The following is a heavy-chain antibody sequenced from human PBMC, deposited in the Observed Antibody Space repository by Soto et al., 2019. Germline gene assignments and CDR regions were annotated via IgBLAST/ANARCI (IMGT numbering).Heavy chain of an antibody. J-gene: IGHJ6*02. Sequence: AETLSLTCTVSGGSISSYYWGWVRQAPGKGLEWIGYIYYSGRTNYNPSRKSRVTISVDTSKNQSSLKLSSVTAADTAVYYCARDPSAYGSKDYYYYGMDVWGQGTTVTVSS. V-gene: IGHV4-59*01. D-gene: IGHD3-10*01. CDR1: GGSISSYY. CDR2: IYYSGRT. CDR3: ARDPSAYGSKDYYYYGMDV.